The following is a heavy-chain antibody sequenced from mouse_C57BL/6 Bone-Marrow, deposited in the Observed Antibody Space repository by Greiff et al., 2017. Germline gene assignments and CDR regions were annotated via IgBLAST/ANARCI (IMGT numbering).Heavy chain of an antibody. D-gene: IGHD6-1*01. J-gene: IGHJ4*01. CDR3: ASLDPSSRAMDY. V-gene: IGHV2-2*01. CDR2: IWSGGST. CDR1: GFSFTSYG. Sequence: VKLMESGPGLVQPSQCLSITCTVSGFSFTSYGVHWVRQSPGKGLEWLGVIWSGGSTDYNAAFISRLSISKDNSNSQVFFKMNSLQADDTAIYYCASLDPSSRAMDYWGQGTSVTVSS.